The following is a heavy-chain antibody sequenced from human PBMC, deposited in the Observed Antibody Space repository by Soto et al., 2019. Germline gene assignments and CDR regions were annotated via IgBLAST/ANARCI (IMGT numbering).Heavy chain of an antibody. V-gene: IGHV3-30*18. Sequence: GGSLRLSCAASGFTFSSFGIHWVRQAPGKGLEWVAVISHDGRSKFYGDSVKGRFTISRDNSKNTLSLQMNSLRPEDMAVYYCAKDRGYCDTSSCYLGHAFDIWGQGTMVTVSS. CDR2: ISHDGRSK. J-gene: IGHJ3*02. CDR1: GFTFSSFG. D-gene: IGHD2-2*01. CDR3: AKDRGYCDTSSCYLGHAFDI.